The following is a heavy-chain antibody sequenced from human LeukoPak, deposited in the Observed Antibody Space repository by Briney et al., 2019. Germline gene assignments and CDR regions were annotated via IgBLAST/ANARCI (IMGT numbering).Heavy chain of an antibody. V-gene: IGHV4-39*07. CDR1: GGSISSNSYY. CDR3: ATSSGYCGGDCYEAFDI. Sequence: SETLSLTCTVSGGSISSNSYYWGWIRQPPGKGLEWIGSIYYSGRTYYNPSLKSRVTISVDTSKNQFSLKLSSVTAADTAVYYCATSSGYCGGDCYEAFDIWGQGTMVTVSS. CDR2: IYYSGRT. D-gene: IGHD2-21*02. J-gene: IGHJ3*02.